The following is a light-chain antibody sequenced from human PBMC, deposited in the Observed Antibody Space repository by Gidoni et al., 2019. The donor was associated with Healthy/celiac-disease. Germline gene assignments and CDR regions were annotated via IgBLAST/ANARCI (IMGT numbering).Light chain of an antibody. V-gene: IGKV3-15*01. CDR2: GAS. CDR1: QRVSSN. Sequence: EIVMTQSPATLSVSPGERATLSCRASQRVSSNLAWYQQKTGQAPRLLIYGASTRAPGIPARFSGSGSGTEFTLTISSLQSEDFAVYYCQQYNNWPRGTFGQGTKLEIK. J-gene: IGKJ2*01. CDR3: QQYNNWPRGT.